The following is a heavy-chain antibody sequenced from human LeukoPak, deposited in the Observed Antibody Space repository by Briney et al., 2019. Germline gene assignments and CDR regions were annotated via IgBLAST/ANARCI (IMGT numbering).Heavy chain of an antibody. CDR3: ARATDISSWYLAY. Sequence: ASVKVSCKASGYTFTGYYMHRGRQAPGQELEWMGWLSPNSGDTKFPQKFQGRVTVTRDTSISTAYMELSRLTSDDTAVYYCARATDISSWYLAYWGQGTLVTVSS. J-gene: IGHJ4*02. V-gene: IGHV1-2*02. CDR1: GYTFTGYY. CDR2: LSPNSGDT. D-gene: IGHD6-13*01.